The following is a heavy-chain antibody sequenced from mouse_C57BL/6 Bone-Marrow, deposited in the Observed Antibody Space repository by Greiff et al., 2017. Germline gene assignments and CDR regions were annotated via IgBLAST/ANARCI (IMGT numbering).Heavy chain of an antibody. V-gene: IGHV1-76*01. Sequence: VQVVESGAELVRPGASVKLSCKASGYTFTDYYINWVKQRPGQGLEWIARIYPGSGNTYYNEKFKGKATLTAEKSSSTAYMQLSSLTSEDSAVYFCARWGYGSSSAWFAYWGQGTLVTVSA. CDR2: IYPGSGNT. CDR3: ARWGYGSSSAWFAY. CDR1: GYTFTDYY. J-gene: IGHJ3*01. D-gene: IGHD1-1*01.